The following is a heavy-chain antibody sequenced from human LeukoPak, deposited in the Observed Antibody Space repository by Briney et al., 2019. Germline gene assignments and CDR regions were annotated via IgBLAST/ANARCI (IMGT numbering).Heavy chain of an antibody. CDR3: ARHHSSGWYES. D-gene: IGHD6-19*01. V-gene: IGHV4-59*08. CDR1: GGSISSYY. CDR2: IYYSGSN. Sequence: PSETLSLTCTVSGGSISSYYWSWIRQPPGKGLEWIGYIYYSGSNNYNPSLKSRVTISVDTSKNQFSLKLSSVTAADTAVYYCARHHSSGWYESWGQGTLVTVSS. J-gene: IGHJ4*02.